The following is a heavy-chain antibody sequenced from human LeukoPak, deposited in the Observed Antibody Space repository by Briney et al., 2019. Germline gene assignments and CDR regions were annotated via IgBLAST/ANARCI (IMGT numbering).Heavy chain of an antibody. CDR1: GGSFSSYY. J-gene: IGHJ4*02. D-gene: IGHD6-19*01. Sequence: SETLSLTCAVYGGSFSSYYWSWIRQPPGKGLEWIGYIYYSGSTNYNPSLKSRVTISVDTSKNQFSLKLSSVTAADTAVYYCAAGYSSGWYYFDYWGQGTLVTVSS. CDR2: IYYSGST. V-gene: IGHV4-59*03. CDR3: AAGYSSGWYYFDY.